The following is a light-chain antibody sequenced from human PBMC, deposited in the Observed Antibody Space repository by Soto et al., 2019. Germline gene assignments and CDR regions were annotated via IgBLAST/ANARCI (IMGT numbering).Light chain of an antibody. Sequence: QSALTQPPSASGSPGQSVTISCTGTKSDIGVYDFVSWYQHHPGQAPRLIIYEVVQRPSGVPDRFSGSKSGNTASLTVSGLQAADEADYFCKSYAGSNTDVFGSGTKVTVL. J-gene: IGLJ1*01. V-gene: IGLV2-8*01. CDR1: KSDIGVYDF. CDR3: KSYAGSNTDV. CDR2: EVV.